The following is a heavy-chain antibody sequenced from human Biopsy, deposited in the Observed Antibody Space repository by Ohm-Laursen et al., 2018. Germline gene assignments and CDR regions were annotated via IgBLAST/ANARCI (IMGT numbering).Heavy chain of an antibody. CDR2: IFYCGTT. D-gene: IGHD3-10*01. Sequence: SETLSLTCTVSGASVNTFDFYWAWLRQPPGKGLEWIGYIFYCGTTKYNPSLQRRVRLSLDTSNNQFSLTLRSVSAADTATYYCARAYYYGAGSFYSPWMEVWGQGTTVSVS. CDR1: GASVNTFDFY. V-gene: IGHV4-61*08. CDR3: ARAYYYGAGSFYSPWMEV. J-gene: IGHJ6*02.